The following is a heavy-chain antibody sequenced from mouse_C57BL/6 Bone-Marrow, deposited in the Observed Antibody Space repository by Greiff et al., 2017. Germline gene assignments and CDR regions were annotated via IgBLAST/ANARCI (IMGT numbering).Heavy chain of an antibody. Sequence: VQLQESGAELVRPGSSVKLSCKASGYTFTSYWMHWVKQRPIQGLEWIGNIDPSDSETHYNQKFKDKATLTVDKSSSTAYMQLSSLTSEDSAVYYCASKYFDYWGQGTTLTVSS. J-gene: IGHJ2*01. CDR1: GYTFTSYW. CDR3: ASKYFDY. CDR2: IDPSDSET. V-gene: IGHV1-52*01.